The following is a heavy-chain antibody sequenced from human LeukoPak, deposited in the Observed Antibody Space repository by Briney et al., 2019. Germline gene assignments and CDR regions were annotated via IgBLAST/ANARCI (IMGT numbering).Heavy chain of an antibody. CDR3: ANENYYGSGSYADY. CDR2: IWYDGSNK. Sequence: PGRSLRLSCAASGFTFTSYGMHWVRQAPGKGLEWVSLIWYDGSNKNYADSVKGRFTISRDNSKNTVYLQMNSLRAEDTAVYYCANENYYGSGSYADYWGQGTLVTVSS. J-gene: IGHJ4*02. V-gene: IGHV3-33*06. CDR1: GFTFTSYG. D-gene: IGHD3-10*01.